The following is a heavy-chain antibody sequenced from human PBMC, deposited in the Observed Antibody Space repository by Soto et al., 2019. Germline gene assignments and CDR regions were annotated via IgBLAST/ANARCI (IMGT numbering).Heavy chain of an antibody. CDR1: GYSFTSYW. J-gene: IGHJ4*02. Sequence: GESLTISCKGSGYSFTSYWIVWVRQMPGKGLEWMGIIYPGDSDTRYSPSFQGQVTISADKSISTAYLQWSSLKASDTAMYYCARCHRAAAFDYWGQGTMVTVSS. CDR2: IYPGDSDT. CDR3: ARCHRAAAFDY. D-gene: IGHD6-13*01. V-gene: IGHV5-51*01.